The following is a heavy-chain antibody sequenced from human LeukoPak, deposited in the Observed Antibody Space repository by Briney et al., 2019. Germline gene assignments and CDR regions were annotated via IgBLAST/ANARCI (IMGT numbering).Heavy chain of an antibody. D-gene: IGHD3-10*01. J-gene: IGHJ6*04. V-gene: IGHV4-59*01. CDR1: GGSISNYY. CDR3: ARHLWFGTQLDV. Sequence: SETLSLTCTVSGGSISNYYWSWIRQPPGKGLEWIGYIYYSGSTNYNPSLKSRVTISVGTSKNQFSLKLSSVTAADTAVYYCARHLWFGTQLDVWGKGTTVTISS. CDR2: IYYSGST.